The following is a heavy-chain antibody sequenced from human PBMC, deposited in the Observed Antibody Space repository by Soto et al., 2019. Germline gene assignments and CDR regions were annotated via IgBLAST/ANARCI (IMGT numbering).Heavy chain of an antibody. Sequence: SETLSLTCTVSGDSISSGGYYWSWIRQHPGKGLEWIGYIYYSGSTDYNPSLKGQLTISIDTSKNQFSLKLSSVTAADTAVYYCARAGVYVGSYLSGFNYWGQGTLVTVSS. CDR3: ARAGVYVGSYLSGFNY. CDR1: GDSISSGGYY. D-gene: IGHD3-10*01. J-gene: IGHJ4*02. CDR2: IYYSGST. V-gene: IGHV4-31*01.